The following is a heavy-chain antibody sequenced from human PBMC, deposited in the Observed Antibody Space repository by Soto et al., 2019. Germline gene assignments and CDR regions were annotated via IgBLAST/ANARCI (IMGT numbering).Heavy chain of an antibody. V-gene: IGHV3-21*01. D-gene: IGHD5-12*01. CDR3: AREYTEAEYSGYDGDRGAFDI. J-gene: IGHJ3*02. Sequence: GGSLRLSCAASGFTFSSYSMNWVRQAPGKGLEWVSSISSSSSYIYYADSVKGRFTISRDNAKNSLYLQMNSLRAEDTAVYYCAREYTEAEYSGYDGDRGAFDIWGQGTMVTVSS. CDR2: ISSSSSYI. CDR1: GFTFSSYS.